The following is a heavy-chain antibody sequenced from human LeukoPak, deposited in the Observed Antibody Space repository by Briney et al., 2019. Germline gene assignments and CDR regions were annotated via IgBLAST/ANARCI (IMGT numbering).Heavy chain of an antibody. V-gene: IGHV1-8*01. D-gene: IGHD3-10*01. Sequence: GASVKVSCKASGYTFTSYDINWVRQATGQGLEWMGWMNPNSGNTGYAQKFQGRVTMTRNTSISTAYMELSSLRSEDTAVYYCARVQYYYGSGSYYEDWFDPWGQGTLVTVSS. CDR1: GYTFTSYD. CDR2: MNPNSGNT. CDR3: ARVQYYYGSGSYYEDWFDP. J-gene: IGHJ5*02.